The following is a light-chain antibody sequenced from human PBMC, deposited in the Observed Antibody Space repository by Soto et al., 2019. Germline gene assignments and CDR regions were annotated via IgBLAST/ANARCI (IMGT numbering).Light chain of an antibody. CDR1: QSVSSY. Sequence: EIVLTQSPATLSLSPGERATLSCRASQSVSSYLAWYQQKPGQAPRLLIYGASSRATGIPARFSGSGFGTDFTLTISSLEPEDAAVYYCQQRSNWPPITFGQGTRLEIK. V-gene: IGKV3-11*01. J-gene: IGKJ5*01. CDR3: QQRSNWPPIT. CDR2: GAS.